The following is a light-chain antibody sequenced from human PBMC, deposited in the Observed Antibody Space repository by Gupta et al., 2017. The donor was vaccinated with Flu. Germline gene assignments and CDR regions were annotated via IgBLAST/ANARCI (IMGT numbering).Light chain of an antibody. J-gene: IGKJ1*01. CDR2: AAS. CDR1: QAIRND. Sequence: AIQMTQSPSSLSASVGDRVTITCRASQAIRNDLGWYQQKPGKAPNLLIYAASSLQSGVPSRFSGSGSGTDFTLTISSLQPEDFATYYCRQDDNYPRTFGQGTKVEI. V-gene: IGKV1-6*01. CDR3: RQDDNYPRT.